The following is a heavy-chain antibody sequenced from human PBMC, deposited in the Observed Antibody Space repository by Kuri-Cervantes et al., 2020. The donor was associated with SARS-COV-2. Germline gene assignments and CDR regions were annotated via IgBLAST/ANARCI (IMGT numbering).Heavy chain of an antibody. CDR2: IYTSGST. CDR1: GGSISSYY. J-gene: IGHJ6*03. D-gene: IGHD3-3*01. Sequence: SETLSLTCTVSGGSISSYYWSWIRQPAGKGLEWIGRIYTSGSTNYNPSLKSRVTMSVDTSKNQFSLKLSSVTAADTAVYYCARHWGTDWALEIFGVVPTYCMDVWGKGTTVTVSS. CDR3: ARHWGTDWALEIFGVVPTYCMDV. V-gene: IGHV4-4*07.